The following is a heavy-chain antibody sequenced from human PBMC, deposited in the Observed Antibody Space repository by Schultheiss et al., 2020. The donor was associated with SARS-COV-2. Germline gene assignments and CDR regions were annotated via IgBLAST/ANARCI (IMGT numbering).Heavy chain of an antibody. V-gene: IGHV3-33*06. D-gene: IGHD2-2*01. J-gene: IGHJ4*02. CDR3: AKVRIVVVPAALDY. Sequence: GGSLRLSCEASGFTFSSYWMSWVRQAPAKGLEWVAVIWYDGSNKYYADSVKGRFTISRDNSKNTLYLQMNSLRAEDTAVYYCAKVRIVVVPAALDYWGQGTLVTVSS. CDR1: GFTFSSYW. CDR2: IWYDGSNK.